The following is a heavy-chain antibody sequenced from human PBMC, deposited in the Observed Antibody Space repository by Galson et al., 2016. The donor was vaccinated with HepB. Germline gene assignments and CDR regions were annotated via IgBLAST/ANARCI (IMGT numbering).Heavy chain of an antibody. Sequence: SLRLSCAASGFTFSSYDMHWVRQATGKGLAWVSSVTATSVYIYYVDSVKGRFTISRDNAKNSLYLQMNSLRAEDTAVYYCARAAYGDYEGWYFDLWGRGTLVTVSS. CDR3: ARAAYGDYEGWYFDL. J-gene: IGHJ2*01. CDR2: VTATSVYI. CDR1: GFTFSSYD. D-gene: IGHD4-17*01. V-gene: IGHV3-21*06.